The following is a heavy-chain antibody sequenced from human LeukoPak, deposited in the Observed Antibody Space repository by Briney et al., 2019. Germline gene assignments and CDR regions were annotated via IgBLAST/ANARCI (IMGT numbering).Heavy chain of an antibody. Sequence: GGSLRLSCAASGFTFSSYSMNWVRQAPGKGLEWVSYISGSSSTIYYADSVKGRFTISRDNAKNSLYLQMNSLRAEDTAVYYCARDRVGGDYWGQGTLVTVSS. V-gene: IGHV3-48*04. CDR2: ISGSSSTI. CDR1: GFTFSSYS. CDR3: ARDRVGGDY. D-gene: IGHD3-16*01. J-gene: IGHJ4*02.